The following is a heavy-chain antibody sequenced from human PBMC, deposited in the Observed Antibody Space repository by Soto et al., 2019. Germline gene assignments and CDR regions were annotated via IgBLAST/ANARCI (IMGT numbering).Heavy chain of an antibody. D-gene: IGHD4-17*01. CDR3: ARDLNGDYVSDDYYGIDV. J-gene: IGHJ6*02. CDR1: GGTFSSYA. V-gene: IGHV1-69*01. CDR2: IIPIFGTA. Sequence: QVQLVQSGAEVKKPGSSVKVSCKASGGTFSSYAISWVRQAPGQGLEWMGGIIPIFGTANYAQKFQGRVTITADESTSTAYMELSSLRSEDTAVYYCARDLNGDYVSDDYYGIDVWGQGTTVTVSS.